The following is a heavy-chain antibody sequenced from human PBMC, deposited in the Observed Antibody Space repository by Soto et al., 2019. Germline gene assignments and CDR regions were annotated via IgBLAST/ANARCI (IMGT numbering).Heavy chain of an antibody. CDR2: ISDSGST. D-gene: IGHD3-10*01. CDR3: AREGRGVLTQFDN. Sequence: SETLSLTCTVSGGSVNSGSYYWSWIRQPPGKGLEWIGYISDSGSTNYNPSLKSRVTISVDMSKNQFSLKLTSVTAADTAVYYCAREGRGVLTQFDNWGQGTLVTVSS. V-gene: IGHV4-61*01. J-gene: IGHJ4*02. CDR1: GGSVNSGSYY.